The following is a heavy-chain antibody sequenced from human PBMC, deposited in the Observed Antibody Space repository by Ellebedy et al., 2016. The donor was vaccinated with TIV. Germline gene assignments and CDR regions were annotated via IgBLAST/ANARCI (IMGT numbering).Heavy chain of an antibody. V-gene: IGHV2-5*02. CDR2: IYWDDDK. CDR3: ARGPIGLFDP. J-gene: IGHJ5*02. Sequence: SGPTLVXPTQTLTLTCTFSGFSLTTSGVAVGWIRQPPGKALEWLGLIYWDDDKRYNSSLKSRLTITKDTSKNQVVLTMTNVDPVDTATYYCARGPIGLFDPWGQGTLVTVSS. CDR1: GFSLTTSGVA. D-gene: IGHD2/OR15-2a*01.